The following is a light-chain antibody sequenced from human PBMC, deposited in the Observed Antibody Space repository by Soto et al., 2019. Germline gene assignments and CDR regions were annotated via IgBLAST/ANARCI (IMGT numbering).Light chain of an antibody. J-gene: IGKJ2*01. CDR3: QQYNSFSRI. CDR2: KAS. V-gene: IGKV1-5*03. Sequence: DIQMTQSPSTLSASVGDRVAITCRASQSISTWLAWYQQKSGKAPKLLIYKASTLESGVPSRFSGSGSGTEFTLTISSLQPDDFATYYCQQYNSFSRIFGQGTKLEIK. CDR1: QSISTW.